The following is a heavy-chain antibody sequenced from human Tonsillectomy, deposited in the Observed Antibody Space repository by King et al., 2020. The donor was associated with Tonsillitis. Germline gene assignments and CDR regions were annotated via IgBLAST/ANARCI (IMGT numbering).Heavy chain of an antibody. CDR3: ARDVATSARVGGMDV. J-gene: IGHJ6*02. CDR1: GFTFSTYD. CDR2: INRGSTHM. D-gene: IGHD1/OR15-1a*01. Sequence: VQLVESGGGLVKPGGSLRLSCAASGFTFSTYDMNWVRQAPGKGLEWVSYINRGSTHMYYADSVKGRFTISRDNANNLLYLQMNRLRAEDMAVYYCARDVATSARVGGMDVWGQGTTVTVSS. V-gene: IGHV3-21*01.